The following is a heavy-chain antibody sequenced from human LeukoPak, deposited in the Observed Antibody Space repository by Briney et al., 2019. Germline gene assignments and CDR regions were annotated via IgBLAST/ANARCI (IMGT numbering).Heavy chain of an antibody. CDR2: INPSGGST. J-gene: IGHJ4*02. Sequence: ASVKVSCKASGYTFTNYYIHWVRQAPGQGLEWMGIINPSGGSTNYAQKFQGRVTMTRDMSTSTVYMELSSLRSEDTAVYYCARDQSHPYDSSGHNSPLTYCFDYWGQGTLVTASS. CDR1: GYTFTNYY. V-gene: IGHV1-46*01. CDR3: ARDQSHPYDSSGHNSPLTYCFDY. D-gene: IGHD3-22*01.